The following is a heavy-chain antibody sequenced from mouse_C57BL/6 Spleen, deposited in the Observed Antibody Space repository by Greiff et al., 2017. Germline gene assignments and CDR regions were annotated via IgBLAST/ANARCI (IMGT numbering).Heavy chain of an antibody. J-gene: IGHJ1*03. Sequence: EVKLMESEGGLVQPGSSMKLSCTASGFTFSDYYMAWVRQVPEKGLEWVANINYDGSSTYYLDSLKSRFIISRDNAKNILYLQMSSLKSEDTATYYWARDDSNYKGDWYFDVWGTGTTVTVSS. CDR2: INYDGSST. CDR3: ARDDSNYKGDWYFDV. V-gene: IGHV5-16*01. D-gene: IGHD2-5*01. CDR1: GFTFSDYY.